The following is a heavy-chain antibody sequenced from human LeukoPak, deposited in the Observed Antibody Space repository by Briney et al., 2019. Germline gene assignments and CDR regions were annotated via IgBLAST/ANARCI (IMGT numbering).Heavy chain of an antibody. CDR2: INPSGGST. CDR1: GYTLTSYY. J-gene: IGHJ4*02. V-gene: IGHV1-46*01. CDR3: ARKIAVAGYFDY. D-gene: IGHD6-19*01. Sequence: ASVKVSCKASGYTLTSYYMHWVRQAPGQGLEWMGIINPSGGSTSYAQKFQGRVTMTRDTSTSTVYMELSSLRSEDTAVYYCARKIAVAGYFDYWGQGTLVTVSS.